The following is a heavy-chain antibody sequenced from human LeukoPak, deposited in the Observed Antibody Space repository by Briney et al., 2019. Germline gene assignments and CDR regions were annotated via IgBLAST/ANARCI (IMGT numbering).Heavy chain of an antibody. J-gene: IGHJ3*02. V-gene: IGHV3-74*01. CDR2: INSDGSST. Sequence: PGGSLRLSCAASGFTFSSYWMHWVRQAPGKGLVWVSRINSDGSSTIYADSVKGRFTISRGNAKNTLYLQMNSLRAEDMAVYYCAGSRSGWYTGFDIWGQGTTVTVSS. D-gene: IGHD6-19*01. CDR3: AGSRSGWYTGFDI. CDR1: GFTFSSYW.